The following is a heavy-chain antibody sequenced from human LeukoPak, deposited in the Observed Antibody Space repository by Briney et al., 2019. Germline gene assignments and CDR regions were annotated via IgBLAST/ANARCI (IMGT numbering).Heavy chain of an antibody. Sequence: SETLSLTCTVSGGSITNYYWSWIRQPPGKGLECIGYIYYSGSANYNPSLKSRVTISLHTSKNQFSLKLNSVTAADTAVYYCARGVPYGPSYEFFDYWGQGTLVTVSS. D-gene: IGHD3-10*01. CDR3: ARGVPYGPSYEFFDY. CDR1: GGSITNYY. J-gene: IGHJ4*02. V-gene: IGHV4-59*01. CDR2: IYYSGSA.